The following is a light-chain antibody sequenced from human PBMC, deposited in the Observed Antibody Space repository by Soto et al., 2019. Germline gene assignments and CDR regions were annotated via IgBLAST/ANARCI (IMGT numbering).Light chain of an antibody. CDR2: EVS. J-gene: IGLJ2*01. CDR3: SSYTGSNTVI. V-gene: IGLV2-14*01. CDR1: SSDIGGYNY. Sequence: QSALTQPASVSGSPGQSITISCTGTSSDIGGYNYVSWYQHHPGKAPKLMIYEVSNRPSGVSHRFSGSKSGNTASLTISGLQAEDEADYYCSSYTGSNTVIFGAGTKLTVL.